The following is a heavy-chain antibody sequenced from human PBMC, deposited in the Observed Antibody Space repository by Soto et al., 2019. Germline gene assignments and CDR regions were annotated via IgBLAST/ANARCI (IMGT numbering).Heavy chain of an antibody. CDR1: GGTFSSYA. Sequence: QVQLVQSGAEVKKPGSSVKVSCKASGGTFSSYAISWVRQAPGQGLEWMGGIIPIFGTANYAQKFQGRVTITADESTSXXYLEVSSLRSEDTAVYYCARDRPYCSGGSCYSAFDWGQGTLVTVSS. CDR3: ARDRPYCSGGSCYSAFD. CDR2: IIPIFGTA. V-gene: IGHV1-69*12. J-gene: IGHJ4*02. D-gene: IGHD2-15*01.